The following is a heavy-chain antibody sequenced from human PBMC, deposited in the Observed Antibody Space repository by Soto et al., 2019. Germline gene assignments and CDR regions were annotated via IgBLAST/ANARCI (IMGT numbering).Heavy chain of an antibody. D-gene: IGHD3-10*01. V-gene: IGHV1-58*01. J-gene: IGHJ3*02. CDR1: GFTFTSSA. CDR3: ARFSGSGSHYIPDAFDI. Sequence: QMQLVQSGPEVKKPGTSVKVSCKASGFTFTSSAVQWVRQARGQRLEWIGWIVVGSGNTNYAQKFQERVTITRDMSTSTAYMELSSLRSEDTDVYYCARFSGSGSHYIPDAFDIWGQGTMVTVSS. CDR2: IVVGSGNT.